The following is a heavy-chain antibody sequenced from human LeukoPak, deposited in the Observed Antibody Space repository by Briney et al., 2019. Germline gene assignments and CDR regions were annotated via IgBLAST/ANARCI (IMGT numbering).Heavy chain of an antibody. D-gene: IGHD3-3*01. CDR2: ISSSSSTI. J-gene: IGHJ4*02. Sequence: GSLRLSCAASGFTFSSYSMNWVRQAPGKGLEWVSYISSSSSTIYYADSVKGRFTISRDNAKNSLYLQMNSLRAEDTAVYYCARGDYDFWSGYTWFDYWGQGTLDTVSS. CDR1: GFTFSSYS. CDR3: ARGDYDFWSGYTWFDY. V-gene: IGHV3-48*01.